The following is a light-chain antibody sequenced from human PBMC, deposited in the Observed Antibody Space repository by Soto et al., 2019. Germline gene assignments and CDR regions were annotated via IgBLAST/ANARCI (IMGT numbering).Light chain of an antibody. Sequence: EIVLTQSPATLSLSPGERATLSYRASQSVSSYLAWYQQKPGQAPRLLIYDASNRATGIPARFSGSGSGTDFTLTISSLEPEDFAVYYCQQRNNWPPMYTFGQGTKLEIK. CDR1: QSVSSY. V-gene: IGKV3-11*01. J-gene: IGKJ2*01. CDR2: DAS. CDR3: QQRNNWPPMYT.